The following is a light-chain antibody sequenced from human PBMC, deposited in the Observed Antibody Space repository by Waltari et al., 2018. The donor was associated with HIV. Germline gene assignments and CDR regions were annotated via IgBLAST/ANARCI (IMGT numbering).Light chain of an antibody. CDR1: TANIAYNS. CDR3: GTWDNRLHLRV. V-gene: IGLV1-51*01. CDR2: ATD. Sequence: QSVLTQSPSMSAAPGQRVTLSCSGTTANIAYNSVSLYQPLPGTAPQPLIYATDKRPPEISDRFSGSKSGTSATLDITGLQTGDEADYYCGTWDNRLHLRVFGDGTRLTVL. J-gene: IGLJ3*02.